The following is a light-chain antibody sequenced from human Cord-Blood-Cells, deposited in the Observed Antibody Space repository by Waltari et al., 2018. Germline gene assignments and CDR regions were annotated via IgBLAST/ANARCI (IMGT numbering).Light chain of an antibody. CDR2: RNN. Sequence: QSVLTQSPSASGTPGQRVTISCSGSSSNIGSNYVYWYQQLPGTAPKLLIYRNNPRPSGVPDRFSGSKSGTSASLAISGLRSEDEADYYCAAWDDSLSGVFGGGTKLTVL. J-gene: IGLJ3*02. V-gene: IGLV1-47*01. CDR1: SSNIGSNY. CDR3: AAWDDSLSGV.